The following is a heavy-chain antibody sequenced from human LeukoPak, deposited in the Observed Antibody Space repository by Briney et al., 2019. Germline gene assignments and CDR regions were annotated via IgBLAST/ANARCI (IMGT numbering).Heavy chain of an antibody. J-gene: IGHJ4*02. D-gene: IGHD3-10*01. CDR3: ARDAYYYGSGSYPLGY. CDR2: IYTSGST. Sequence: SXXLSLTCTVSGGSISSYYWSWIRQPAGKGLEWIGRIYTSGSTNYNPSLKSRVTMSVDTSKNQFSLKLSSVTAADTAVYYCARDAYYYGSGSYPLGYWGQGTLVTVPS. V-gene: IGHV4-4*07. CDR1: GGSISSYY.